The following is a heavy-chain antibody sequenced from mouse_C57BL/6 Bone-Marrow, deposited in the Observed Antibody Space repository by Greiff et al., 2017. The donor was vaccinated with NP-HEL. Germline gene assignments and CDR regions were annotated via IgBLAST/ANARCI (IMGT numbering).Heavy chain of an antibody. CDR1: GYTFTSYW. CDR3: ARSGITTVAY. D-gene: IGHD1-1*01. CDR2: IDPSDSYT. V-gene: IGHV1-50*01. Sequence: VQLQQPGAELVKPGASVKLSCKASGYTFTSYWMQWVKQRPGQGLEWIGEIDPSDSYTNYNQKFKGKATLTVDTSSSTAYMQLSSLTSEDSAVYYCARSGITTVAYWGQGTLVTVSA. J-gene: IGHJ3*01.